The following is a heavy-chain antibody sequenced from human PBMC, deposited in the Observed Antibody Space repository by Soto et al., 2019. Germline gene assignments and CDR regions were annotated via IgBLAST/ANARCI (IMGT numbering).Heavy chain of an antibody. V-gene: IGHV1-69*12. CDR1: GGTFSSYA. J-gene: IGHJ4*02. CDR2: IIPIFGTA. Sequence: QVQLVQSGAAVKKPGSSVKVSCKASGGTFSSYAISWVRQAPGQGLEWMGGIIPIFGTANYAQKFQGRVTITADESTSTAYMELSSLRSEDTAVYYCARVTKGYCSGGSCYPLLFDSWGQGTLVTVSS. CDR3: ARVTKGYCSGGSCYPLLFDS. D-gene: IGHD2-15*01.